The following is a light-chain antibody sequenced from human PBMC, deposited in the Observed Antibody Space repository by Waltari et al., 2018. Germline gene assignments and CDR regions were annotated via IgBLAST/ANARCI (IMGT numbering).Light chain of an antibody. Sequence: SYVVTQSPSVSVAPGETARITCGGANIGSKRVHWYQQRPGQAPVLVISYDSDRPSGIPERFSGSNSGNTATLTISWVEADDEADYYCLVWHSTTDHHGVFGGGTKLTVL. CDR3: LVWHSTTDHHGV. CDR1: NIGSKR. V-gene: IGLV3-21*04. CDR2: YDS. J-gene: IGLJ2*01.